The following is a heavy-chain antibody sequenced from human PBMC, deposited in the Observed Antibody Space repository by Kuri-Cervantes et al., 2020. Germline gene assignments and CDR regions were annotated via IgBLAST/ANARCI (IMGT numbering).Heavy chain of an antibody. Sequence: ASVKVSCKVSGYTLTELSMHWVRQAPGKGLEWMGGFDPEDGETIYAQKFQGRVTITRDTSASTAYMELSSLRSEDTAVYYCARDSSSWYIIGYFQHWGQGTLVTVSS. CDR2: FDPEDGET. V-gene: IGHV1-24*01. CDR3: ARDSSSWYIIGYFQH. J-gene: IGHJ1*01. CDR1: GYTLTELS. D-gene: IGHD6-13*01.